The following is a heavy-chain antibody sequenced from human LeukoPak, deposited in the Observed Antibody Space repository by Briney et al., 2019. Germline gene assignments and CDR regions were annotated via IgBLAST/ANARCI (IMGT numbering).Heavy chain of an antibody. V-gene: IGHV4-59*01. CDR3: AIGGRYLVY. J-gene: IGHJ4*02. CDR1: GGSISSYY. Sequence: SETLSLTCTVSGGSISSYYWSWIRQPPGKGLEWIGYIYYSGSTNYNPSLTSRVTISVDTSKNQFSLKLSSVSAAHTAVYYCAIGGRYLVYGGQGTLVSVSS. CDR2: IYYSGST.